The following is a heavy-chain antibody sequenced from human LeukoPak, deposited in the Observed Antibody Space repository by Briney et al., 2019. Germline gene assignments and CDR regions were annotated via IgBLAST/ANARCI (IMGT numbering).Heavy chain of an antibody. D-gene: IGHD3-9*01. CDR2: INPSGGST. V-gene: IGHV1-46*01. CDR3: ARDNDILTGHGRTYYYYGMDV. Sequence: GASVKVSCKASGYTFTSYYMHWVRQAPGQGLEWMGIINPSGGSTSYAQKFQGRVTMTRDTSTSTVYMELSSLRSEDTAVYYCARDNDILTGHGRTYYYYGMDVWGQGTTVTVSS. J-gene: IGHJ6*02. CDR1: GYTFTSYY.